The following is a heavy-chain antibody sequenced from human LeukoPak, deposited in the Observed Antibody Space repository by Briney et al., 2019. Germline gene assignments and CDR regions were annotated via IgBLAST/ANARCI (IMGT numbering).Heavy chain of an antibody. Sequence: GGSLRLSCAASGFTFSSYWMHWVRQAPGKGLVWVSRINSDGSSTSYADSVKGRFTISRDKAKNTLYLQMNSLRAEDTAVYYCARGFRAYYYDSSGYRFDYWGQGTLVTVSS. J-gene: IGHJ4*02. V-gene: IGHV3-74*01. CDR2: INSDGSST. CDR3: ARGFRAYYYDSSGYRFDY. CDR1: GFTFSSYW. D-gene: IGHD3-22*01.